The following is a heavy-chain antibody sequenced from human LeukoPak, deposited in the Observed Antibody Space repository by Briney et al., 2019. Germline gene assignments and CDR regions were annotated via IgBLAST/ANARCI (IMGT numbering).Heavy chain of an antibody. V-gene: IGHV4-39*07. D-gene: IGHD6-19*01. Sequence: PSETLSLTCTVSGGSISSSSYYWGWIRQPPGKGLEWIGSIYYSGSTYYNPSLKSRVTISVDTSKNQFCLKLSSVTAADTAVYYCARDGSRGGQQWLVLSDAFDIWGQGTMVTVSS. CDR2: IYYSGST. CDR1: GGSISSSSYY. J-gene: IGHJ3*02. CDR3: ARDGSRGGQQWLVLSDAFDI.